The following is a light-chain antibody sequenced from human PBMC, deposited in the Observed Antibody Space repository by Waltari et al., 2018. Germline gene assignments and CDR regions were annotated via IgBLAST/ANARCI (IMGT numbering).Light chain of an antibody. CDR2: SNN. V-gene: IGLV1-44*01. CDR3: AAWDDILKGHV. CDR1: SSNIGSNL. Sequence: QSVLTQPPSASGTPGQRVIIPCSGSSSNIGSNLVNWYQQLPGTAPKLLIYSNNQRPSGVPDRFSGSKSGTSVSLAISGLQSEDEADYYCAAWDDILKGHVFGSGTKVAVL. J-gene: IGLJ1*01.